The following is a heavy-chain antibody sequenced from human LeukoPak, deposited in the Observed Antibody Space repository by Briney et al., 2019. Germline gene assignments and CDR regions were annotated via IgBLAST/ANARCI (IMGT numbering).Heavy chain of an antibody. Sequence: PSETLSLTCTVSGGSISSSSYYWGWIRQPPGKGLEWIGSIYYSGSTYYNPSLKSRVTISVDTSKNQFSLKLSSVTAADTAVYYCARVSNRVRMWIQLRPNYYYYMDVWGKGTTVTVSS. CDR2: IYYSGST. CDR3: ARVSNRVRMWIQLRPNYYYYMDV. CDR1: GGSISSSSYY. J-gene: IGHJ6*03. V-gene: IGHV4-39*07. D-gene: IGHD5-18*01.